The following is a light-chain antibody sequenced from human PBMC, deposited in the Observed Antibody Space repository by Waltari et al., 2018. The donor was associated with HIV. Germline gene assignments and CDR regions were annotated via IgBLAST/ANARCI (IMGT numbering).Light chain of an antibody. Sequence: QSALPQPAPVAGSSAQSLTISCTGPSSHVAANNYAAWYQNPPGKAPTPMIYDLTKRPSGVSNRFSGSKSANTASLTISGLQAEDEADYYCCSYAGSSTYVFGSGTKVTVL. CDR3: CSYAGSSTYV. V-gene: IGLV2-23*02. CDR1: SSHVAANNY. J-gene: IGLJ1*01. CDR2: DLT.